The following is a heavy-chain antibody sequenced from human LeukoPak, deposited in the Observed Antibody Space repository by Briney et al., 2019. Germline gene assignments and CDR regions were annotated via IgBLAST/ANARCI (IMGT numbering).Heavy chain of an antibody. CDR3: ARDTYQPGLIDC. CDR2: IWYDGSNK. CDR1: GFSFSSFG. Sequence: GGSLRLSCAASGFSFSSFGIHWVRQAPGKGLEWVALIWYDGSNKYYADSVKGRFTISRDNSKNTLYLQMNSLRAEDTAVYYCARDTYQPGLIDCWGQGTLVTVSS. J-gene: IGHJ4*02. D-gene: IGHD2-2*01. V-gene: IGHV3-33*01.